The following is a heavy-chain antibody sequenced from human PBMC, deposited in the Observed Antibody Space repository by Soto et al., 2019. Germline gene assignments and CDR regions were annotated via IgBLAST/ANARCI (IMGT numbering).Heavy chain of an antibody. V-gene: IGHV1-8*01. Sequence: QVPLVQSGAEVKKPGASVKVSCKASGYTFTSYDINWVRQATGQGLEWMGWMNPNSGNTGYAQKFQGRVTMTRNTSISTAYMELSSLRSEDTAVYYCARSYYDILTGYYSFDYWGQGTLVTVSS. CDR2: MNPNSGNT. J-gene: IGHJ4*02. CDR1: GYTFTSYD. CDR3: ARSYYDILTGYYSFDY. D-gene: IGHD3-9*01.